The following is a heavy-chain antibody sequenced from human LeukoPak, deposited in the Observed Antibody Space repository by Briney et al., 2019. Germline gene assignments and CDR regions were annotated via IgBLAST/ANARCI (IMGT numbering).Heavy chain of an antibody. CDR3: ARAPSPKNTASSWPTGY. V-gene: IGHV3-53*01. CDR1: GFTVSSNY. J-gene: IGHJ4*02. D-gene: IGHD6-13*01. CDR2: IYSGGST. Sequence: PGGSLRLSCAASGFTVSSNYMSWVRLAPGKGLERVSVIYSGGSTYYADSVKGRFTISRDNSKNTLYLQMNSLRAEDTAVYYCARAPSPKNTASSWPTGYWGQGTLVTVSS.